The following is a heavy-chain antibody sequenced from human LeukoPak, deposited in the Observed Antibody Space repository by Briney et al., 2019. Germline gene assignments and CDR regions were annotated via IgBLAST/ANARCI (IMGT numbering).Heavy chain of an antibody. CDR3: ANDDSFRMDV. CDR1: GGSISSRDW. V-gene: IGHV4-4*02. D-gene: IGHD1-1*01. J-gene: IGHJ6*02. Sequence: PSQTLSLTCAVSGGSISSRDWWSWVRQPPGKGLEWIGEIYHGGGTNYNPSLKSRLTISVDKSKNQFSLNLSSVTAADTAVYYCANDDSFRMDVWGQGTTVTVSS. CDR2: IYHGGGT.